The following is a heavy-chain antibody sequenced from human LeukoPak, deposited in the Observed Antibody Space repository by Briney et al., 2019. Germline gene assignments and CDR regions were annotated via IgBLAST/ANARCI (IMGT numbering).Heavy chain of an antibody. V-gene: IGHV1-18*01. D-gene: IGHD1-7*01. CDR3: AALNWNWSRFDY. J-gene: IGHJ4*02. CDR1: GYTFTSYG. Sequence: ASVKVSCKASGYTFTSYGISWVRQAPGQGLEWMGWISAYNGNTNYAQKLQGRVTMTTDTSTSTAYMELRSLRSDDTAVYYCAALNWNWSRFDYWGQGTLVTVSS. CDR2: ISAYNGNT.